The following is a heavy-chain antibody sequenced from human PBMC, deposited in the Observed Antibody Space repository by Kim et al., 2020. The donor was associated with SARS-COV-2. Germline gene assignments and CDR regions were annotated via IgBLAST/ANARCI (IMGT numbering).Heavy chain of an antibody. V-gene: IGHV3-30*04. J-gene: IGHJ3*01. CDR2: ISYDGSNK. CDR3: ARDNLLYALWFGESSAF. Sequence: GGSLRLSCAASGFTFSSYAMHWVRQAPGKGLEWVAVISYDGSNKYYADSVKGRFTISRDNSKNTLYLQMNSLRAEDTAVYYCARDNLLYALWFGESSAF. D-gene: IGHD3-10*01. CDR1: GFTFSSYA.